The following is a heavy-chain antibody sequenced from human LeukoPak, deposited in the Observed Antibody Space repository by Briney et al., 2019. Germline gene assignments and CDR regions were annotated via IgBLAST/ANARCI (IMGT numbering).Heavy chain of an antibody. J-gene: IGHJ4*02. CDR3: AQDGAWLRFDH. D-gene: IGHD5-12*01. CDR1: GFTFSSYG. V-gene: IGHV3-23*01. Sequence: PGGSLRLSCAASGFTFSSYGMHWVRQAPGKGLEWVSGISPGGDIKYYADSVKGRFVISRDNSKNTVYLQMNSLRVDDTARYYCAQDGAWLRFDHWGQGTLVTVSS. CDR2: ISPGGDIK.